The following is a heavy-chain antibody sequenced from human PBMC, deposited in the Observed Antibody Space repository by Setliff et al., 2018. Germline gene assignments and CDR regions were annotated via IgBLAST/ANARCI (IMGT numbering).Heavy chain of an antibody. CDR1: GYTFTDYY. CDR2: VDPEDGET. V-gene: IGHV1-69-2*01. D-gene: IGHD3-10*01. J-gene: IGHJ5*02. CDR3: ATLSKYPYGSGSYMGIRWFDP. Sequence: AAVKVSCKASGYTFTDYYMHWVQQAPGKGLEWMGRVDPEDGETISAEKFQGRVTITADTSTDTAYMELSSLRSEDTAVYYCATLSKYPYGSGSYMGIRWFDPWGQGTRVTVSS.